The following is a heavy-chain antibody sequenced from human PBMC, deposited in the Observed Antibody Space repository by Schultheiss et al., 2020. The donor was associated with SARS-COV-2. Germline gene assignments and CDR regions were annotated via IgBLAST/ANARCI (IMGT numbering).Heavy chain of an antibody. D-gene: IGHD3-16*01. CDR3: AKDEGYVWGSHFDY. CDR1: GFTFSSYA. Sequence: GESLKISCSASGFTFSSYAMAWVRQAPGKGLEWVSTISGSGTSTYYADSVKGRFTISRDSSKNTLYLQVNSLRAEDTAVYYCAKDEGYVWGSHFDYWGQGTLVTVSS. V-gene: IGHV3-23*01. CDR2: ISGSGTST. J-gene: IGHJ4*02.